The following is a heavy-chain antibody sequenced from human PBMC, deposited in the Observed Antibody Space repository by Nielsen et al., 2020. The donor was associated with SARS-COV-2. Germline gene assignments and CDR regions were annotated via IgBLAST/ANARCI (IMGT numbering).Heavy chain of an antibody. J-gene: IGHJ4*02. Sequence: GESLKISCAVSGFTFSSYWMHWVRQAPGKGLVWVSRINSDGSSTSYADSVKGRFTISRDNAKNTLYLQMNSLRAEDTAVYYCARGAGQPDYWGQGTLVTVSS. CDR3: ARGAGQPDY. CDR2: INSDGSST. V-gene: IGHV3-74*01. CDR1: GFTFSSYW. D-gene: IGHD4/OR15-4a*01.